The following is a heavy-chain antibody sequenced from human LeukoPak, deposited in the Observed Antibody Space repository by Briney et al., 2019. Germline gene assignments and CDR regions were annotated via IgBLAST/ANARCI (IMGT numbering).Heavy chain of an antibody. CDR1: GGSISSYY. CDR2: IYYSGST. D-gene: IGHD2-15*01. J-gene: IGHJ3*02. CDR3: ARVPYCSGGSCYSLGALDI. V-gene: IGHV4-59*01. Sequence: SETLSLTCTVSGGSISSYYWSWIRQPPGKGLEWIGYIYYSGSTNYNPSLKSRVTISVDTSKNQFSLKLSSVTAADTAVYYCARVPYCSGGSCYSLGALDIWGQGTMVTVSS.